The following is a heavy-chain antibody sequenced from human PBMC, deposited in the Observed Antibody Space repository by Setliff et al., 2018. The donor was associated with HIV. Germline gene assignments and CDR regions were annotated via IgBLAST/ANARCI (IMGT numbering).Heavy chain of an antibody. J-gene: IGHJ5*02. Sequence: SETLSLTCTVSGGSISSGGYYWSWIRQHPGKGLEWIGYIYYSGSTYYNPSLKSRLTISVDSSTKQIFLRLTSVTAADTAVYYCVKAHGGRGGGAWFDPWGQGTPVTVSS. CDR2: IYYSGST. V-gene: IGHV4-31*03. D-gene: IGHD2-15*01. CDR3: VKAHGGRGGGAWFDP. CDR1: GGSISSGGYY.